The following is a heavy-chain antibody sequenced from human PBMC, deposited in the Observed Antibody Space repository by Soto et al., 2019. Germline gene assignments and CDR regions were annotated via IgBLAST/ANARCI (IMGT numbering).Heavy chain of an antibody. CDR3: AKADSGYDYYYYYYYMDV. D-gene: IGHD5-12*01. CDR1: GFTFSSYA. Sequence: GGSLRLSCAASGFTFSSYAMSWVRQAPGKGLEWVSAISGSGGSTYYADSVKGRFTISRDNSKNTLYLQMNSLRAEDTAVYYCAKADSGYDYYYYYYYMDVWGKGTTVTVSS. V-gene: IGHV3-23*01. J-gene: IGHJ6*03. CDR2: ISGSGGST.